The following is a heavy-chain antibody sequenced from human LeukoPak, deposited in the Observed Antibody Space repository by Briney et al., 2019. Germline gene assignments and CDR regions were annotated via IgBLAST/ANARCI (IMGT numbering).Heavy chain of an antibody. Sequence: PGGSLRLSCAASGFTFDDYAMHWVRQAPGKGLEWVSGISWNSGSIGYADSVKGRFTISRDNAKNSLYLQMNSLSAEDTALYYSAKMGSNYGSFDYWGQGTLVTVSS. CDR3: AKMGSNYGSFDY. D-gene: IGHD4-11*01. V-gene: IGHV3-9*01. J-gene: IGHJ4*02. CDR1: GFTFDDYA. CDR2: ISWNSGSI.